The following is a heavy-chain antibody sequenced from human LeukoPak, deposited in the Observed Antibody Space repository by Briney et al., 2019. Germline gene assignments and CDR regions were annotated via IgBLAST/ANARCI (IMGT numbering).Heavy chain of an antibody. D-gene: IGHD6-19*01. CDR3: ARGFYSSGWDY. CDR2: ISSSGSTI. V-gene: IGHV3-48*03. J-gene: IGHJ4*02. CDR1: GFTFSSYE. Sequence: GGSLRLSCAASGFTFSSYEMNWVRQAPGKGLEWVSYISSSGSTIYYADSVKGRFTVSRDNAKNSLYLQMNSLRAEDTAVYYCARGFYSSGWDYWGQGTLVTVSS.